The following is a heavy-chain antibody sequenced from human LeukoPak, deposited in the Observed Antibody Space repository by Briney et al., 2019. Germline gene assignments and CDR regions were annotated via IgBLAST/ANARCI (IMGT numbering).Heavy chain of an antibody. J-gene: IGHJ4*02. CDR1: GFTFSNAW. Sequence: GGSLRLSCAASGFTFSNAWMTWVRQAPGKGLEWVGRIKSKTHGGTTDYAAPVKGRSSISRDDSKNTLSLQMNSLKTEDTAVYYCSTGFDWGQGTLVTVSS. CDR2: IKSKTHGGTT. V-gene: IGHV3-15*01. CDR3: STGFD.